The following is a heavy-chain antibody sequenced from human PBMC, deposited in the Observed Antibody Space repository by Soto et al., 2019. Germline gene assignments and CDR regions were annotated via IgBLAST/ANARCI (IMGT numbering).Heavy chain of an antibody. CDR1: GDSISDNY. D-gene: IGHD2-2*02. CDR2: ISHSGST. Sequence: SETLSLTCTVSGDSISDNYWSWIRQHPGKGLEWIGYISHSGSTYYNPSLKSRVIISVDTSKNQFSLSLTSVTAADTAVYYCAREYTYGSNFFDCWGQGALVTVSS. J-gene: IGHJ4*02. V-gene: IGHV4-59*12. CDR3: AREYTYGSNFFDC.